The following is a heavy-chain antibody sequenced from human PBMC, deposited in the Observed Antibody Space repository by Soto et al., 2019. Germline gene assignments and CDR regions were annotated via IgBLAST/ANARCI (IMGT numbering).Heavy chain of an antibody. D-gene: IGHD3-16*01. J-gene: IGHJ6*03. CDR3: ARKGWGYYYYYMDV. CDR1: GGSFSGYY. CDR2: INHSGST. V-gene: IGHV4-34*01. Sequence: QVQLQQWGAGLLKPSETLSLACAVYGGSFSGYYWSWIRQPPGKGLEWIGEINHSGSTNYNPSLKSRVTISLDTSKNQFSLKLRSVTAADTAVYYCARKGWGYYYYYMDVWGKGTTVTVSS.